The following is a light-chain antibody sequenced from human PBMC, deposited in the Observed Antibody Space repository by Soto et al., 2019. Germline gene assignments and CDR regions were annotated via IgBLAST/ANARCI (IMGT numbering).Light chain of an antibody. V-gene: IGLV3-21*02. Sequence: SSELAQPPSVSVAPGQPATLTCAGAKSGDKSEHWYQQKPRQPPMMVDYDDYDLPSGISERFTGSTAGNTATLATSGVEGGDDADYYCQVWDSSADRVAVFGGGTKLTVL. CDR1: KSGDKS. CDR2: DDY. CDR3: QVWDSSADRVAV. J-gene: IGLJ2*01.